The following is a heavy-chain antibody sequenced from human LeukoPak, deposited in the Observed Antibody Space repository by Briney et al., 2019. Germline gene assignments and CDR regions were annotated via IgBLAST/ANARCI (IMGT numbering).Heavy chain of an antibody. CDR1: GGSFSGYY. V-gene: IGHV4-34*01. CDR3: AFHDYVWGSYRHFDY. D-gene: IGHD3-16*02. Sequence: PSETLSLTCAVYGGSFSGYYWSWIRQPPGKGLEWIGEINHSGSTNYNPSLKSRVTISVDTFKNQFSLKLSSVTAADTAVYYCAFHDYVWGSYRHFDYWGQGTLVTVSS. J-gene: IGHJ4*02. CDR2: INHSGST.